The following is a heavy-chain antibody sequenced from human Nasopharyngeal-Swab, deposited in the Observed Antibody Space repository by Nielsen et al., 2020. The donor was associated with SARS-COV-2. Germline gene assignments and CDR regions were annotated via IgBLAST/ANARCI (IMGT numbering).Heavy chain of an antibody. J-gene: IGHJ4*02. V-gene: IGHV3-13*01. CDR2: IGTAGYT. D-gene: IGHD6-19*01. CDR1: GFTFSSYD. CDR3: ARADSSGWYNYFDY. Sequence: GESLKISCAASGFTFSSYDMHWVRQATGKGLEWVSAIGTAGYTYYPGSVKGRFTISRENAKNSLYLQMNSLRAGDTAVYYCARADSSGWYNYFDYWGQGTLVTVSS.